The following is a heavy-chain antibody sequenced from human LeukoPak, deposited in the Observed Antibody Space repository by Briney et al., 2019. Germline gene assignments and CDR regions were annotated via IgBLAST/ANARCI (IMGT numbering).Heavy chain of an antibody. CDR2: INSDGSIT. CDR1: GFTFTTYW. J-gene: IGHJ4*02. CDR3: AKDQSYCSGGSCYPNHPYYFDY. V-gene: IGHV3-74*01. Sequence: GGSLRLSCAASGFTFTTYWMHWVRQAPGKGLVWVSHINSDGSITSYADSVKGRFTISRDNAKNTLYLQMNGLRAEDTAVYYCAKDQSYCSGGSCYPNHPYYFDYWGQGTLVTVSS. D-gene: IGHD2-15*01.